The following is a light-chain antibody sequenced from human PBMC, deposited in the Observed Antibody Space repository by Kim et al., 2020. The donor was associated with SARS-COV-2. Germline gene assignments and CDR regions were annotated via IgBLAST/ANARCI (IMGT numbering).Light chain of an antibody. V-gene: IGLV3-1*01. CDR3: QAWDSSLWV. Sequence: SYELTQPPSVSVSPGQTASITCSGDKLGDKYACWYQQKPGQSPVLVIYQDSKRPSGIPERFSGSNSGNTATLTISGTQAMDEADYYCQAWDSSLWVFGGGTQPTVL. J-gene: IGLJ3*02. CDR1: KLGDKY. CDR2: QDS.